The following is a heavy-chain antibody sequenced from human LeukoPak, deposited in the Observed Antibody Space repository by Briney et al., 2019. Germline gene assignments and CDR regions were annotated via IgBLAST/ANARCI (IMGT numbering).Heavy chain of an antibody. Sequence: PSETLSLTCTVSGGSISTYYWSWIRQPPGKGLEWIGFTYNSGTTNYSPSLKSRVTISLDTSKNQLSLKVSSVTAADTAVYYCARCFGSGCPNGVFDFWGQGTLVTVSS. CDR1: GGSISTYY. CDR2: TYNSGTT. V-gene: IGHV4-59*01. D-gene: IGHD6-19*01. J-gene: IGHJ4*02. CDR3: ARCFGSGCPNGVFDF.